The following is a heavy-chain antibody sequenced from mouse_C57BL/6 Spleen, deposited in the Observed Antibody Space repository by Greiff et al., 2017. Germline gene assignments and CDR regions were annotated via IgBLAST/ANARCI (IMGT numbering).Heavy chain of an antibody. J-gene: IGHJ2*01. D-gene: IGHD1-1*01. CDR1: GYTFTDYN. Sequence: DVKLQESGPELVKPGASVKIPCKASGYTFTDYNMDWVKQSHGKSLEWIGDINPNNGGTIYNQKFKGKATLTVDKSSSTAYMELRSLTSEDTAVYYCASTTLGYWGQGTTLTVSS. CDR3: ASTTLGY. V-gene: IGHV1-18*01. CDR2: INPNNGGT.